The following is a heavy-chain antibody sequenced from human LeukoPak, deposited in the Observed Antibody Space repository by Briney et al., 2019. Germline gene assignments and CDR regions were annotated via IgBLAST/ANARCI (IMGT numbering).Heavy chain of an antibody. Sequence: ASVKVSCKASGYTFTSYGISWVRQAPGQGLEWMGWISAYNGNTNYAQKLQGRVTMTTDTSTSTAYMELRSLRSDDTAVYYCARDLLPYYGSGSSPWDGWGQGTLVTVSS. CDR2: ISAYNGNT. CDR3: ARDLLPYYGSGSSPWDG. V-gene: IGHV1-18*01. J-gene: IGHJ4*02. CDR1: GYTFTSYG. D-gene: IGHD3-10*01.